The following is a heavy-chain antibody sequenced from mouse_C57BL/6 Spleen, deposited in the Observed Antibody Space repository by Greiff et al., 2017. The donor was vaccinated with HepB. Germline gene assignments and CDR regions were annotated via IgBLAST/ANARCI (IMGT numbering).Heavy chain of an antibody. CDR2: IDPSDSYT. CDR1: GYTFTSYW. D-gene: IGHD1-1*01. CDR3: ASYYGSSSVYFDY. J-gene: IGHJ2*01. Sequence: VQLQQSGAELVKPGASVKLSCKASGYTFTSYWMQWVKQRPGQGLEWIGEIDPSDSYTNYNQKFKGKATLTVDTSSSTAYMQLSSLTSEDSAVYYCASYYGSSSVYFDYWGQGTTLTVSS. V-gene: IGHV1-50*01.